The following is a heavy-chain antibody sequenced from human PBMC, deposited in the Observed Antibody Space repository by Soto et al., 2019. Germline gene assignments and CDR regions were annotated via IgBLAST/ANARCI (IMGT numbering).Heavy chain of an antibody. CDR1: GGSISSGGYS. J-gene: IGHJ4*02. D-gene: IGHD3-22*01. CDR3: ARDNRSGYYFDY. CDR2: IYQSGTT. Sequence: SETLSLTCTVSGGSISSGGYSWNWIRQPPGKGLEWIGNIYQSGTTDYNPSLKSRVTISVDSSKNQFSLKLSSVTAADTAVYYCARDNRSGYYFDYWGQGTLVTVLL. V-gene: IGHV4-30-2*01.